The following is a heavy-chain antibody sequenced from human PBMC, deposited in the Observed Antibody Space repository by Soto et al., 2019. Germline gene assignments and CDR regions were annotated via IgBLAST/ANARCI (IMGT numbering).Heavy chain of an antibody. CDR2: INPNSGAT. CDR1: GYTFTYYY. D-gene: IGHD1-1*01. V-gene: IGHV1-2*04. Sequence: QVQLVQSGAELKKPGASVKVSCKASGYTFTYYYIHWVRQAPGQGLEWMGWINPNSGATNYAQKFQDWVTXTXDMXITTAYMGCSRLRSDDTAVYYWARSDLSTSPNFGYWGQGTLVTVSS. J-gene: IGHJ4*02. CDR3: ARSDLSTSPNFGY.